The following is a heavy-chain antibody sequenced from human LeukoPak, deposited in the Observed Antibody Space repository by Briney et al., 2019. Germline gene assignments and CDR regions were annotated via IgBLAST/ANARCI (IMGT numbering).Heavy chain of an antibody. CDR2: ISSSGSTI. CDR1: GFTFSSYS. Sequence: GVSLTLSCAASGFTFSSYSMSWVRQAPGKGLEWVSYISSSGSTIYYADSVKGRFTISRDNAKNSLYLQMNSLRAEDTAVYYCARRAGAYSHPYDYWGQGTLVTVSS. V-gene: IGHV3-48*04. CDR3: ARRAGAYSHPYDY. J-gene: IGHJ4*02. D-gene: IGHD4/OR15-4a*01.